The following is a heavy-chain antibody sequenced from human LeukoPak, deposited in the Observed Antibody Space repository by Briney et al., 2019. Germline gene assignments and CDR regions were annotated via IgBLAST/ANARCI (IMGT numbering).Heavy chain of an antibody. CDR3: TTTVTTYYYYGMDV. D-gene: IGHD4-17*01. Sequence: PGGSLRLSCAASGFTFSNAWMSWVRQAPGKGLEWVGLIKSKTDGGTTDYAAPVKGRFTISRDDSKNTLYLQMNSLKTEDTAVYYCTTTVTTYYYYGMDVWGQGTTVTVSS. CDR1: GFTFSNAW. CDR2: IKSKTDGGTT. V-gene: IGHV3-15*01. J-gene: IGHJ6*02.